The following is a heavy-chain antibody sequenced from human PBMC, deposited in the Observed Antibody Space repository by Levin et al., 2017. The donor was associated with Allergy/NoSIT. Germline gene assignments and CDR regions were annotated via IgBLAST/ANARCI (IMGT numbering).Heavy chain of an antibody. V-gene: IGHV1-18*01. D-gene: IGHD4-17*01. CDR1: GYTFTSYG. J-gene: IGHJ4*02. Sequence: EASVKVSCKVSGYTFTSYGISWVRQAPGQGLEWMGWISAYNGHTNYAQKLQGRVSMTADTSTSTAQMELRSLRSDDTAVYYCARDGEYGDYARYWGQGTLVTVSS. CDR3: ARDGEYGDYARY. CDR2: ISAYNGHT.